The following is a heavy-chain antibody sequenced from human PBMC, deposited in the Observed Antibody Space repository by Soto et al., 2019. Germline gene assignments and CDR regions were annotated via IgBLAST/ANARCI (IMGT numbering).Heavy chain of an antibody. V-gene: IGHV3-74*01. J-gene: IGHJ6*02. Sequence: GGSLRLSCAASGFTFSSYAMHWVRQAPGKGLVWVSRINSDGSSTSYADSVKGRFTISRDNAKNTLYLQMNSLRAEDTAVYYCARRGRLLGGYYYYYGMDVWGQGTTVTVSS. D-gene: IGHD3-16*01. CDR2: INSDGSST. CDR3: ARRGRLLGGYYYYYGMDV. CDR1: GFTFSSYA.